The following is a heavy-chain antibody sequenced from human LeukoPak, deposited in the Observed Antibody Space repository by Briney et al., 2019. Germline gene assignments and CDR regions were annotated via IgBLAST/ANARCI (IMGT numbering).Heavy chain of an antibody. CDR1: GFTFSDYA. J-gene: IGHJ4*02. Sequence: GGSLRLSCSASGFTFSDYAMGWVRQAPGKGLEWVSTISASSGGSTYYADSVQGRFTISRDNSKTTMDLQMNSLRAEDTAVYYCAGDSSSSPMGFDYWGQGTLVTVSS. CDR2: ISASSGGST. CDR3: AGDSSSSPMGFDY. V-gene: IGHV3-23*01. D-gene: IGHD6-6*01.